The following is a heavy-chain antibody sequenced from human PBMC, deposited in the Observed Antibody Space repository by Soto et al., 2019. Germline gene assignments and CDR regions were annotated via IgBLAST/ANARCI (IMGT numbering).Heavy chain of an antibody. D-gene: IGHD4-17*01. V-gene: IGHV3-23*01. CDR2: ISASGGST. CDR3: AKDPNGDYVGAFDI. J-gene: IGHJ3*02. CDR1: GFTFSSYA. Sequence: GGSLRLSCAASGFTFSSYAMSWVRQAPGKGPEWVSAISASGGSTYYADSVKGRSTISRDNSKNTLYLQMNSLRAEDTAVYYCAKDPNGDYVGAFDIWGQGTMVTVSS.